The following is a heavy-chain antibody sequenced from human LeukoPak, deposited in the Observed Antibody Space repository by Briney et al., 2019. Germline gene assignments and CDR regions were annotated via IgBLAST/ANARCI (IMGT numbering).Heavy chain of an antibody. V-gene: IGHV4-59*01. CDR3: ARVIRTRYYYDSSGYYSSKHAFDI. CDR2: IYYSGST. Sequence: SETLSLTCTVSGGSISSYYWSWIRQPPGKGLEWIGYIYYSGSTNYNPSLKSRVTISVDTSKNQFSLKLSSVTAADTAVYYCARVIRTRYYYDSSGYYSSKHAFDIWGQGTMVTVSS. CDR1: GGSISSYY. J-gene: IGHJ3*02. D-gene: IGHD3-22*01.